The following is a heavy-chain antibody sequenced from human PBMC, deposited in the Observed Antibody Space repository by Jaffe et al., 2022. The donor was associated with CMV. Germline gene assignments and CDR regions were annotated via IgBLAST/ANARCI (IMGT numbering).Heavy chain of an antibody. CDR2: ISGSGGST. V-gene: IGHV3-23*01. CDR1: GFTFSSYA. D-gene: IGHD2-15*01. J-gene: IGHJ4*02. Sequence: EVQLLESGGGLVQPGGSLRLSCAASGFTFSSYAMSWVRQAPGKGLEWVSAISGSGGSTYYADSVKGRFTISRDNSKNTLYLQMNSLRAEDTAVYYCARGSGGVGGLVLNHFDYWGQGTLVTVSS. CDR3: ARGSGGVGGLVLNHFDY.